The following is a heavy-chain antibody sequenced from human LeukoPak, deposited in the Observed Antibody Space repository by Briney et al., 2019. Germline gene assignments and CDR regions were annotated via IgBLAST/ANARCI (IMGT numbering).Heavy chain of an antibody. J-gene: IGHJ4*02. Sequence: SETLSLTCTVSGGSISSYYWSWIRQPPGKGLEWIGYIYYSGSTNYNPSLKSRVTISVDTSKNQFSLKLSSVTAADTAVYYCAREGGNRDGYSFDYWGQGTLVTVSS. CDR2: IYYSGST. CDR1: GGSISSYY. CDR3: AREGGNRDGYSFDY. V-gene: IGHV4-59*12. D-gene: IGHD5-24*01.